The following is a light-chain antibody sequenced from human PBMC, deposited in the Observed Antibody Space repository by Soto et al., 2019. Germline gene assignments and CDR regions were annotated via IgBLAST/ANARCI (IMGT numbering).Light chain of an antibody. J-gene: IGKJ1*01. V-gene: IGKV1-5*01. Sequence: DIQMTQSPSTLSASVGDRVIITCRASQSISDYLAWYQQKPGKAPKLLIYDASNLESGVPSTFSGSGSGTEFTLTISSLQPDDFATYYCQQYNDYWTFGPGTKVDIK. CDR1: QSISDY. CDR2: DAS. CDR3: QQYNDYWT.